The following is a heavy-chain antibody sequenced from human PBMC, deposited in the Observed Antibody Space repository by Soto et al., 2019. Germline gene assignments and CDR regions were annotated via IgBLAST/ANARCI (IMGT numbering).Heavy chain of an antibody. V-gene: IGHV3-23*01. J-gene: IGHJ4*02. Sequence: GGSLRLSCAASGFSFNNYAMNWVRQAPGQGLEWVSTISDSGSTYYADSVKGRFTISRDNSKNTLYLQMKSLRAEDTAVYFCAKDVGGHYCTPTSCLDFFHSWGRGTLVTVSS. CDR1: GFSFNNYA. D-gene: IGHD2-2*01. CDR3: AKDVGGHYCTPTSCLDFFHS. CDR2: ISDSGST.